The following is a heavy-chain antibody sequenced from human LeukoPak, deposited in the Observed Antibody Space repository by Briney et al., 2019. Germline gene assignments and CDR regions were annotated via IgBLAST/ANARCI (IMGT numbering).Heavy chain of an antibody. D-gene: IGHD5-12*01. CDR1: GGTFSSYA. CDR3: ARSYSGYEGAVGAFDI. J-gene: IGHJ3*02. V-gene: IGHV1-69*13. Sequence: AASVKVSCKASGGTFSSYAISWVRQAPGQGLEWMGGIIPIFGTANYAQKFQGRVTITADESTSTAYMELSSLRSEDTAVYYCARSYSGYEGAVGAFDIWGQGTMVTVSS. CDR2: IIPIFGTA.